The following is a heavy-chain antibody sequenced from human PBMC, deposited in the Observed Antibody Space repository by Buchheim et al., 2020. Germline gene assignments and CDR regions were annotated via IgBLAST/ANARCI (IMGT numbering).Heavy chain of an antibody. CDR3: ARHVGFGELLYLNWFDP. V-gene: IGHV4-59*01. Sequence: QVQLQESGPGLVKPSETLSLTCTVSGGSISSYYWSWIRQPPGKGLEWIGFIYYSGSTNYNASLKSRVTISVDTSKNKFSLKLSSVTAADTAVYYCARHVGFGELLYLNWFDPWGQGTL. CDR2: IYYSGST. D-gene: IGHD3-10*01. J-gene: IGHJ5*02. CDR1: GGSISSYY.